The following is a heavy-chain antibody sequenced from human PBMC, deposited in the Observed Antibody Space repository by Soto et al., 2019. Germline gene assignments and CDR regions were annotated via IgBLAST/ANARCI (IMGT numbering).Heavy chain of an antibody. CDR1: GYTFTSYY. CDR3: ARDLLAVGATLHYYYGMDV. CDR2: INPSGGST. V-gene: IGHV1-46*01. D-gene: IGHD1-26*01. J-gene: IGHJ6*02. Sequence: ASVKVSCKASGYTFTSYYMHWVRQAPGQGLEWMGIINPSGGSTTYTQKFQGRVTMTRDTSTSTVYMELSSLRSEDTAVYYCARDLLAVGATLHYYYGMDVWGQWTTVTVSS.